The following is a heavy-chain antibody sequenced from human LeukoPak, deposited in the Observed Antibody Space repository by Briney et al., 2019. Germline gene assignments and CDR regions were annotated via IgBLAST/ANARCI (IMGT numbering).Heavy chain of an antibody. J-gene: IGHJ4*02. D-gene: IGHD2-15*01. CDR1: AFTFNNAW. CDR2: IKGKADGGKT. V-gene: IGHV3-15*01. Sequence: AVTLRFSAAASAFTFNNAWMSWVPQAPGKGREGVGRIKGKADGGKTEYAAPVKGRLTISRHDSTNTLYLQMNRLQTEDTAVYYCNKDRPPYFCSGGSCSFDSWGQGTLVTVSS. CDR3: NKDRPPYFCSGGSCSFDS.